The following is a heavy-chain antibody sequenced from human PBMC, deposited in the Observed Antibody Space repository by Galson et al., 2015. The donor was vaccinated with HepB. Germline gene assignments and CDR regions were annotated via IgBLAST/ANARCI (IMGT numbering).Heavy chain of an antibody. Sequence: SVKVSCKASGYTFTKYAIHWVRQAPGQRPEWMGWINVDNGGTKYSQSLQDRITITRDTPATTTYMELSSLKSEDTAIYYCARDEGIGLPDRGYFLHWGQGTQVTVSS. J-gene: IGHJ1*01. CDR3: ARDEGIGLPDRGYFLH. D-gene: IGHD1-14*01. V-gene: IGHV1-3*01. CDR2: INVDNGGT. CDR1: GYTFTKYA.